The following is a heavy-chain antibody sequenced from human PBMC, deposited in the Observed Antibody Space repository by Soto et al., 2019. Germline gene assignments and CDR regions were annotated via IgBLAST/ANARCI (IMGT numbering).Heavy chain of an antibody. CDR1: GGTFSSYA. CDR3: ARSQDYGDYDYYYYYGMDV. CDR2: IIPIFGTA. J-gene: IGHJ6*02. D-gene: IGHD4-17*01. V-gene: IGHV1-69*01. Sequence: QVQLVQSGAEVQKPGSSVKVSCKASGGTFSSYAISWVRQAPGQGLEWMGGIIPIFGTANYAQKFQGRVTITADESTSTAYMELSSLRSEDTAVYYCARSQDYGDYDYYYYYGMDVWGQGTTVTVSS.